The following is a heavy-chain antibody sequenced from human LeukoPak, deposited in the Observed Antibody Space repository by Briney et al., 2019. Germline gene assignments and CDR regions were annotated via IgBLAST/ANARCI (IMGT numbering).Heavy chain of an antibody. CDR1: GXSFTSNC. CDR3: ARRYRSSWYYFDY. Sequence: GESLKISCQGSGXSFTSNCIGWVRQMPGKGLEWMGIIYPGDSDTRYSPSFQGQVTISADKSINTAYLQWSSLKASDTAMYYCARRYRSSWYYFDYWGQGTLVTVSS. CDR2: IYPGDSDT. D-gene: IGHD6-13*01. J-gene: IGHJ4*02. V-gene: IGHV5-51*01.